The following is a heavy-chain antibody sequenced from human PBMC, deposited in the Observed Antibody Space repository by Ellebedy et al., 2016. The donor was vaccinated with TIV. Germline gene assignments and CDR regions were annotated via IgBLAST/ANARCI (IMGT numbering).Heavy chain of an antibody. CDR3: AKDDGPGDLAVAGRPGLWDY. CDR2: IYSGGST. D-gene: IGHD6-19*01. J-gene: IGHJ4*02. CDR1: GFTVSSNY. Sequence: PGGSLRLSCAASGFTVSSNYMSWVRQAPGKGLEWVSVIYSGGSTYYADSVKGRFTISRDNSKNTLYLQMNSLRAEDTAVYYCAKDDGPGDLAVAGRPGLWDYWGQGTLVTVSS. V-gene: IGHV3-53*01.